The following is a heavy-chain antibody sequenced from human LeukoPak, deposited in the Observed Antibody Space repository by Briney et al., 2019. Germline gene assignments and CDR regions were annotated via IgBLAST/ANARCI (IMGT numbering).Heavy chain of an antibody. CDR2: VSYDGGSK. J-gene: IGHJ4*02. CDR1: GFAFSSYA. V-gene: IGHV3-30-3*01. CDR3: ARVKGGIAAAGNYFDY. D-gene: IGHD6-13*01. Sequence: GRSLRLSCAASGFAFSSYAMHWVRQGPGKGLEWVALVSYDGGSKYYADSVKGRNTISRDNSKNTLHLQMNSLRTEDTAVYYCARVKGGIAAAGNYFDYWGQGTLVTVSS.